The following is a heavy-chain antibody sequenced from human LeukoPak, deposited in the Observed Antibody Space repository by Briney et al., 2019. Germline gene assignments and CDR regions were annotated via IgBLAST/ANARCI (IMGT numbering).Heavy chain of an antibody. CDR2: IYTSGST. CDR3: AREQVVPAAYYFDY. CDR1: GGSISSYY. V-gene: IGHV4-4*07. Sequence: PTETLSLTCTVSGGSISSYYWSWIRQPAGKGLEWIGRIYTSGSTNYNPSLKSRVTMSVDTSKNQFSLKLSSVTAADTAVYYCAREQVVPAAYYFDYWGQGTLVTVSS. J-gene: IGHJ4*02. D-gene: IGHD2-2*01.